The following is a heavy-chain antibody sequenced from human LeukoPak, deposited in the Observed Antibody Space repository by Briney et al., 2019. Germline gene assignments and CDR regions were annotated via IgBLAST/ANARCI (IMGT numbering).Heavy chain of an antibody. Sequence: GGSLRLSCAASEFTFSSYNMSWVRQAPGKGLEWVANIKQDGSEKYYVDSVKGRFTISRDNAKNSLYLQMNSLRVEDTAVYYCARDLTDYGDPGRYWGQGTLVTVSS. CDR2: IKQDGSEK. V-gene: IGHV3-7*01. J-gene: IGHJ4*02. CDR1: EFTFSSYN. CDR3: ARDLTDYGDPGRY. D-gene: IGHD4-17*01.